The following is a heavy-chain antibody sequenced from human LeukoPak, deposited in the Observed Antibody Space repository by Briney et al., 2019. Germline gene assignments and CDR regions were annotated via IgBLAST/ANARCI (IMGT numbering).Heavy chain of an antibody. CDR3: AREEVVIDAFDI. D-gene: IGHD3-22*01. CDR1: GGSVSSGSYY. J-gene: IGHJ3*02. CDR2: IYYSGST. V-gene: IGHV4-61*01. Sequence: TETLSLTCTVSGGSVSSGSYYWSWIRQPPGKGLEWIGYIYYSGSTNYNPSLKSRVTISVDTSKNQFSLKLSSVTAADTAVYYCAREEVVIDAFDIWGQGTMVTVSS.